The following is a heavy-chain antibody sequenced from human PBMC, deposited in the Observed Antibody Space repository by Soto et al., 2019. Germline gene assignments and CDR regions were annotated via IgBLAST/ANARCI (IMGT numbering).Heavy chain of an antibody. V-gene: IGHV4-31*03. Sequence: SETLSLTCTVSGGSISSGGYYWSWVRQHPGKGLEWIGYIYSSGSPSYTPPLKSRVTMSVDTSKNQFSLKLTSVTAADTAVYYCARWAQRYGMDVWGQGTTVTVSS. J-gene: IGHJ6*02. CDR3: ARWAQRYGMDV. CDR2: IYSSGSP. CDR1: GGSISSGGYY.